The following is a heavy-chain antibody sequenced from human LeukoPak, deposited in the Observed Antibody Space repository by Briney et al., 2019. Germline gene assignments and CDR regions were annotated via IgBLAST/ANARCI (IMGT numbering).Heavy chain of an antibody. CDR1: GGSISSYY. CDR2: IYYSGST. V-gene: IGHV4-59*01. J-gene: IGHJ4*02. CDR3: ARARGQRGLWSDSTGYYFDY. Sequence: SETLSLTCTVSGGSISSYYWSWIRQPPGKGLEWIGYIYYSGSTNYNPSLKSRVTISVDTSKNQFSLKLSSVTAADTAVYYCARARGQRGLWSDSTGYYFDYWGQGTLVTVSS. D-gene: IGHD3-22*01.